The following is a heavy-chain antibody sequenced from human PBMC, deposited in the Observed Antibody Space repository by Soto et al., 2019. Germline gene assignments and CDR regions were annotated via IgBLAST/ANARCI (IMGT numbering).Heavy chain of an antibody. Sequence: GESLKISCAASGFTFSSYAMSWVRQAPGKGLEWVSAISGSGGSTYYADSVKGRFTISRANSKNTLYLQMNSLRAEETAVYYCATGPNYYGSGSPTSYYGLDVWGQGTTVTVSS. CDR3: ATGPNYYGSGSPTSYYGLDV. D-gene: IGHD3-10*01. CDR2: ISGSGGST. J-gene: IGHJ6*02. V-gene: IGHV3-23*01. CDR1: GFTFSSYA.